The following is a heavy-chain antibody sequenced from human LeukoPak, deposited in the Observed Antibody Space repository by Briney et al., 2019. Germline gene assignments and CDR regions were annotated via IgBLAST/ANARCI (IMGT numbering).Heavy chain of an antibody. D-gene: IGHD1-1*01. CDR2: ISSSSSYI. CDR1: GFTFSSYS. V-gene: IGHV3-21*01. Sequence: GGSLRLSCAASGFTFSSYSMNWVRQAPGKGLEWVSSISSSSSYIYYADSVKGRFTISRDNAKNSLYLQMNSLRAEDTAVSYCAREVQLERSAFDYWGQGTLVTVSS. J-gene: IGHJ4*02. CDR3: AREVQLERSAFDY.